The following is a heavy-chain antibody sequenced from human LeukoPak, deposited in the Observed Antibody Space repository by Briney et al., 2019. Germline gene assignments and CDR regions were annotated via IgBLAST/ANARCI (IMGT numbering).Heavy chain of an antibody. CDR1: GDSVSSNSAA. CDR2: TYYRSKWYN. J-gene: IGHJ4*02. D-gene: IGHD3-22*01. V-gene: IGHV6-1*01. Sequence: SQTLSLTCAISGDSVSSNSAAWNWIRQSPSRGLEWLGRTYYRSKWYNDYAVSVKSRITINPDTSKNQFSPQLNSVTPEDTAVYYCARFLPYYDSSGYQGHFDYWGQGTLVTVSS. CDR3: ARFLPYYDSSGYQGHFDY.